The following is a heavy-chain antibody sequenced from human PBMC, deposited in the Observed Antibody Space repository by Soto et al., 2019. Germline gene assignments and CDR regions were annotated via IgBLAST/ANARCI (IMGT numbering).Heavy chain of an antibody. CDR3: ATPGSSGYSGAFDI. CDR1: GGSISSGGYS. CDR2: IYHSGST. J-gene: IGHJ3*02. D-gene: IGHD3-22*01. V-gene: IGHV4-30-2*01. Sequence: SETLSLTCAVSGGSISSGGYSWSWIRQPPGKGLEWIGYIYHSGSTYYNPSLKSRVTISVDRSKNQFSLKLSSVTAADTAVYYCATPGSSGYSGAFDIWGQGTMVTVSS.